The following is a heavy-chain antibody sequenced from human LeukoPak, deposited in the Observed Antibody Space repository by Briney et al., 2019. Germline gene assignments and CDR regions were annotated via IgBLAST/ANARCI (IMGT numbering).Heavy chain of an antibody. J-gene: IGHJ4*02. CDR2: ISGSGSTI. D-gene: IGHD4/OR15-4a*01. V-gene: IGHV3-48*03. CDR3: ARRAGAYSHPYDY. CDR1: GFTFSSYE. Sequence: PGGSLRLSCAAPGFTFSSYEMNWVRQAPGKGLEWVSYISGSGSTIYYADSVKGRFTISRDNSKNTLYLQMNSLRAEDTAVYYCARRAGAYSHPYDYWGQGTLVTVSS.